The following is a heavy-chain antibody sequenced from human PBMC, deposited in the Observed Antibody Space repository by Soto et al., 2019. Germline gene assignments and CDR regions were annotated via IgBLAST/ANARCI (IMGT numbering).Heavy chain of an antibody. CDR2: ISSSSCMI. CDR3: ARGGYDFWSGYHVLMDV. V-gene: IGHV3-48*02. J-gene: IGHJ6*02. Sequence: PGGSLRLSCAASGVTFSSYYMKWVRQAPGKGLLWVSYISSSSCMIYYADSVKGRFTISRDNAKNSLYLQMNSLRDEDTAVYYCARGGYDFWSGYHVLMDVWGQGTTVTVSS. CDR1: GVTFSSYY. D-gene: IGHD3-3*01.